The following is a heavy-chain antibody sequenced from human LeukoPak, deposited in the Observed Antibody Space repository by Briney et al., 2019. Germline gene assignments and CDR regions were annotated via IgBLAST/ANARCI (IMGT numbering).Heavy chain of an antibody. CDR3: AKDGRGGCSTTTCYVFDC. CDR1: GFIFSGSW. J-gene: IGHJ4*02. V-gene: IGHV3-7*03. Sequence: GGSLRLSCTASGFIFSGSWMAWIRQAPGKGLEWVAIIKKDGSEKYYVDSMKGRFTISRDNAKNSLFLQMNSLRAEDTAIYYCAKDGRGGCSTTTCYVFDCWGQGTLVTVSS. D-gene: IGHD2-2*01. CDR2: IKKDGSEK.